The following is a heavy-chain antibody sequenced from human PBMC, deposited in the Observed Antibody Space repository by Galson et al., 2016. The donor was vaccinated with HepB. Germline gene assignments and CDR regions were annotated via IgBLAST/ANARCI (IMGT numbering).Heavy chain of an antibody. D-gene: IGHD3-3*01. CDR1: GFAFSNYT. Sequence: SLRLSCAASGFAFSNYTIHWVRQAPGKGLEWAARITYDERRDYADSVRGRFTISRDNSKNTLFLQMNSLRAEDTAVYYCARDYTLFGVVDSWGQGTLVTVSS. CDR3: ARDYTLFGVVDS. CDR2: ITYDERR. J-gene: IGHJ4*02. V-gene: IGHV3-30*04.